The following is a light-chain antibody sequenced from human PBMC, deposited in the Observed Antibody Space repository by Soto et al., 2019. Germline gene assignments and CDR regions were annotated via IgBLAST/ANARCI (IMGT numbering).Light chain of an antibody. V-gene: IGLV2-14*01. CDR1: SSDIGAYNY. Sequence: QSVLTQPASVSGSPGQSITISCTGISSDIGAYNYVSWFQQYPGKAPKLIISEVSNQPSGVSNRFSGSKSGTAASLTISGLQTEDEADYFCFSFTTDWTHVFGTGTKVTVL. J-gene: IGLJ1*01. CDR2: EVS. CDR3: FSFTTDWTHV.